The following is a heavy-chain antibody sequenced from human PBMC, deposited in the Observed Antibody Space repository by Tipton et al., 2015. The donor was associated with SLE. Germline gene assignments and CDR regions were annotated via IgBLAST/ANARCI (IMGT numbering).Heavy chain of an antibody. J-gene: IGHJ4*02. Sequence: TLSLTCTVSGGSISSSSYYWGWIRQPPGKGLEWIGSIYYSGSTYYNPSLKSRVTISVDTSKNQFSLKLSSVTAADTAVYYCARQAAAGTDWGQGTLVTVSS. V-gene: IGHV4-39*01. CDR3: ARQAAAGTD. D-gene: IGHD6-13*01. CDR2: IYYSGST. CDR1: GGSISSSSYY.